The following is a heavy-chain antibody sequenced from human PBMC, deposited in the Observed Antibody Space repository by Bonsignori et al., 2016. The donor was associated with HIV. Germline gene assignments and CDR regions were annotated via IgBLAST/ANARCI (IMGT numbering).Heavy chain of an antibody. J-gene: IGHJ4*02. CDR2: ISSSSSTI. Sequence: WIRQPPGKGLEWVSYISSSSSTIYYADSVKGRFTISRDNGKNSLYLQMNSLRDEDTAVYYCARGYYDSSAYYYFGYWGQGTLVTVSS. V-gene: IGHV3-48*02. CDR3: ARGYYDSSAYYYFGY. D-gene: IGHD3-22*01.